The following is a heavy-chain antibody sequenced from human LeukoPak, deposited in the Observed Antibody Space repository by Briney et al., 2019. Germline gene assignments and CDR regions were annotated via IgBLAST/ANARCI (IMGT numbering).Heavy chain of an antibody. CDR2: INPKSGGR. Sequence: ATVKVSCKASGYTFTGYYMHWVRQAPGQGLEWMGWINPKSGGRSYAQRFQGRVTMTRDTSISTAYMELSRLRSDDTAVYYCATGERLVPAAMWFDYWGQGTLVTVSS. D-gene: IGHD2-2*01. V-gene: IGHV1-2*02. CDR3: ATGERLVPAAMWFDY. CDR1: GYTFTGYY. J-gene: IGHJ4*02.